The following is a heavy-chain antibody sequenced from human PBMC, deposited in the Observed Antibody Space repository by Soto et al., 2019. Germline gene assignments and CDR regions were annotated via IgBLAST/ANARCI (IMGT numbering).Heavy chain of an antibody. J-gene: IGHJ5*02. CDR2: IHAGGTT. V-gene: IGHV4-30-4*01. Sequence: PSATLSLTCTVSGGSIRSVDHWWTWVRQPPGRGLEWLGYIHAGGTTYYSPSLKGRLKMSVDASRNQFSLNVDAVTAADTAVYFCARYTASNRCFDAWGQGTLVTVSS. CDR1: GGSIRSVDHW. D-gene: IGHD1-26*01. CDR3: ARYTASNRCFDA.